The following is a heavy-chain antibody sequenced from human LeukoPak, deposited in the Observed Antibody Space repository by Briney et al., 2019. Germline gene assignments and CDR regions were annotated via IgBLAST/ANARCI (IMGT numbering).Heavy chain of an antibody. D-gene: IGHD4-17*01. CDR3: ARDDYGETFDY. Sequence: PGGSLRLSCTASGFTFGDYAISWVRQAPGKGLEWVSGISGRGGSTFYVDSVKGRFTISRDNSKNTLYLQMNSLRAEDTAIYYCARDDYGETFDYWGQGTLVTVSS. J-gene: IGHJ4*02. CDR2: ISGRGGST. CDR1: GFTFGDYA. V-gene: IGHV3-23*01.